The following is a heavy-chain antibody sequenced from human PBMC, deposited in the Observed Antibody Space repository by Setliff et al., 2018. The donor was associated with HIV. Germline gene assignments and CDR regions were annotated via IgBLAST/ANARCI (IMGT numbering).Heavy chain of an antibody. D-gene: IGHD3-9*01. CDR2: ISGSGVNS. CDR1: GFTFSNYV. Sequence: GGSLRLSCAASGFTFSNYVINWVRQAPGKGLEWISGISGSGVNSYYADSGNGRFTISRDNSKNTVYLQMNSLRAEDTAVYYCAKTSNTGYLFCSDYWGQGTLVTVS. CDR3: AKTSNTGYLFCSDY. V-gene: IGHV3-23*01. J-gene: IGHJ4*02.